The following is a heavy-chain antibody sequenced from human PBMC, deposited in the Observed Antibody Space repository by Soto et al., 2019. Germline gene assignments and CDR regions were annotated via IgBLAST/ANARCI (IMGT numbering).Heavy chain of an antibody. CDR2: INPNSGGT. Sequence: GASVKVSCKASGGTFSSYTISWVRQAPGQGLEWMGWINPNSGGTNYAQKFQGWVTMTRDTSISTAYMELSRLRSDDTAVYYCARSRSGSSSPYYYYYYMDVWGKGTTVTVSS. V-gene: IGHV1-2*04. J-gene: IGHJ6*03. CDR3: ARSRSGSSSPYYYYYYMDV. CDR1: GGTFSSYT. D-gene: IGHD6-6*01.